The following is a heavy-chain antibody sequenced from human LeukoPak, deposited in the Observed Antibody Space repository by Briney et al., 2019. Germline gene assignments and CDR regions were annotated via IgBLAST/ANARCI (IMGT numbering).Heavy chain of an antibody. CDR2: ISAGDSNI. CDR3: ARVPREGYCSGGSCHVFYFDY. Sequence: GSLRLSCAASGFTFTNHAMSWVRQAPGKRLEWVSSISAGDSNIYYAESVKGLFTISRDNSKSTLNLQINNLRDEDTAVYYCARVPREGYCSGGSCHVFYFDYWGQGTLVTVSS. CDR1: GFTFTNHA. V-gene: IGHV3-23*01. J-gene: IGHJ4*02. D-gene: IGHD2-15*01.